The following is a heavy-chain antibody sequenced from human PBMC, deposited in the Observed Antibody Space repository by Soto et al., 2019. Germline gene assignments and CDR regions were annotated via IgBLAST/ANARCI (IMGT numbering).Heavy chain of an antibody. CDR3: ARGQEGVVATH. V-gene: IGHV4-34*01. CDR1: GGSLSGYY. J-gene: IGHJ4*02. CDR2: IKDGGRT. D-gene: IGHD5-12*01. Sequence: QVRLQQWGAGLLKPSETLSLNCAVNGGSLSGYYWSWIRQPPGKGLEWIGEIKDGGRTNYSPSLKSRATISSDTSNNQFSLRLYSVTAADTGVYYCARGQEGVVATHWDQGTQVTVSS.